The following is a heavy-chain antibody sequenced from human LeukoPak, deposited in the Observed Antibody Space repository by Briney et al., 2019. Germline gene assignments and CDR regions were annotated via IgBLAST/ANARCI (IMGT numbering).Heavy chain of an antibody. CDR1: GYIFTDYW. D-gene: IGHD1-26*01. CDR2: IYCDGSKS. CDR3: ARRAELGMRYFDY. J-gene: IGHJ4*02. V-gene: IGHV5-51*01. Sequence: GESLKMSCQASGYIFTDYWIGWVRQMPGKGLEWMAIIYCDGSKSTYSPSFQSQVTISVDKSTSTAYLQWNSLKASDTAMYFCARRAELGMRYFDYWGQGALLTVSS.